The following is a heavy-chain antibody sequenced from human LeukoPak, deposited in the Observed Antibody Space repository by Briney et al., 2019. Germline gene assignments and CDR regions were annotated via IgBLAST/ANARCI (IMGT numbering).Heavy chain of an antibody. Sequence: PSETLSLTXTVSGGSISSYYWSWIRQPPGKGLEWIGYIYYSGSTNYNPSLKSRVTISVDTSKNQFSLKLSSVTAADTAVYYCATLSSDYGGNSLLDYWGQGTLVTVSS. CDR2: IYYSGST. J-gene: IGHJ4*02. D-gene: IGHD4-23*01. CDR1: GGSISSYY. V-gene: IGHV4-59*01. CDR3: ATLSSDYGGNSLLDY.